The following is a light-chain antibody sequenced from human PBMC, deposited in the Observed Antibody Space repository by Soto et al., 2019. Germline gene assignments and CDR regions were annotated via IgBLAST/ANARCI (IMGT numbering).Light chain of an antibody. Sequence: QSALTQTASVSGSPGQSITISCTGTTSDVGAYNYVSWFQQYPGKAPKLMIYDVSTRPSGVSYRFSGSKSGNTASLTISGLQAEDEADYYCSSYTTTDTYVFGTGTKLTVL. V-gene: IGLV2-14*01. CDR2: DVS. CDR3: SSYTTTDTYV. CDR1: TSDVGAYNY. J-gene: IGLJ1*01.